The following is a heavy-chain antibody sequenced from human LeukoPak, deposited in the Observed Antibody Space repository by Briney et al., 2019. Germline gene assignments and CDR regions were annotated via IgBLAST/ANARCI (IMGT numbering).Heavy chain of an antibody. Sequence: PGGSLRLSCAASGFTFSSYAMSWVRQAPGKGLEWVSAISGSGGSTYYADSVKGRFTISRDNSKNTLYLQMNSLRAEDTAVYYCARDRSVYYDSSALPGTFDPWGQGTLVTVSS. J-gene: IGHJ5*02. CDR1: GFTFSSYA. CDR2: ISGSGGST. CDR3: ARDRSVYYDSSALPGTFDP. D-gene: IGHD3-22*01. V-gene: IGHV3-23*01.